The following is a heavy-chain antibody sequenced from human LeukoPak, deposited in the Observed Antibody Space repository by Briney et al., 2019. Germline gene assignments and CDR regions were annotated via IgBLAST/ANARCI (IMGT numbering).Heavy chain of an antibody. Sequence: SETLSLTCTVSGGSLSNYFWNWIRQSPGKRLEWIGFVYNGGSTNYNPSLKSRVTISVDTSKNQFSLKLSSVTAADTAVYYCARADYDFWSGYYVRNFNWGQGTLVTVSS. J-gene: IGHJ4*02. V-gene: IGHV4-59*12. CDR2: VYNGGST. CDR1: GGSLSNYF. D-gene: IGHD3-3*01. CDR3: ARADYDFWSGYYVRNFN.